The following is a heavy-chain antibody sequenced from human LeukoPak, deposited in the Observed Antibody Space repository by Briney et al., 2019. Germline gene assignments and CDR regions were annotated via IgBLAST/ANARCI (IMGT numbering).Heavy chain of an antibody. CDR3: ARVYAPYSSNHFDY. Sequence: PSETLSLTCTVSGCSISSYYLSWIRQPPGKGLEWIGYIYYSGSTNYNPSLKSRVTISVDTSKNQFSLKLSSVTAADTAVYYCARVYAPYSSNHFDYWGQGTLVTVSS. D-gene: IGHD6-13*01. CDR2: IYYSGST. V-gene: IGHV4-59*01. CDR1: GCSISSYY. J-gene: IGHJ4*02.